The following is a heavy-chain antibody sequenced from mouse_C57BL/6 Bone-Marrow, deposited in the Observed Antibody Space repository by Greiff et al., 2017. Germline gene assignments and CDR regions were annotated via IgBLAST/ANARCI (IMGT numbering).Heavy chain of an antibody. CDR2: IDPEDGET. CDR3: ARAAQAPGPRVSFDY. J-gene: IGHJ2*01. Sequence: VQLKESGAELVKPGASVELSCTASGFNIKDYYMHWVKQRTEQGLEWIGRIDPEDGETKYAPKFQGKATITADTSSNTAYLQLSSLTSEDTAVYYCARAAQAPGPRVSFDYWGQGTTLTVSS. CDR1: GFNIKDYY. V-gene: IGHV14-2*01. D-gene: IGHD3-2*02.